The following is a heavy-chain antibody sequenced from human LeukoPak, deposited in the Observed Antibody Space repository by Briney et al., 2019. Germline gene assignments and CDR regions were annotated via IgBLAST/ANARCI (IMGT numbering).Heavy chain of an antibody. D-gene: IGHD3-10*01. V-gene: IGHV4-59*08. Sequence: PSETLSLTCTVSGGSISSYYWSWIRQPPGKGLEWIGYIYYSGNTNYNPSLKSQVTISVDTSKNQFSLKLSSVTAADTAVYYCASYYYGSGSYYTNFDYWGQGTLVTVSS. CDR2: IYYSGNT. J-gene: IGHJ4*02. CDR3: ASYYYGSGSYYTNFDY. CDR1: GGSISSYY.